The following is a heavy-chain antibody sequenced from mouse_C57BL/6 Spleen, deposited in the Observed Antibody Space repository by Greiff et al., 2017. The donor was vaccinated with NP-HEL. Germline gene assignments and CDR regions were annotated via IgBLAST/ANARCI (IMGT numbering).Heavy chain of an antibody. CDR3: ARSQGSSFYYAMDY. CDR1: GFTFSDYR. D-gene: IGHD1-1*01. J-gene: IGHJ4*01. CDR2: ISSGSSTI. V-gene: IGHV5-17*01. Sequence: EVHLVESGGGLVKPGGSLKLSCAASGFTFSDYRMHWVRQAPEKGLEWVAYISSGSSTIYYADTVKGRFTISRDNAKNTLFLQMTSLRSEDTAMYYCARSQGSSFYYAMDYWGQGTSVTVSS.